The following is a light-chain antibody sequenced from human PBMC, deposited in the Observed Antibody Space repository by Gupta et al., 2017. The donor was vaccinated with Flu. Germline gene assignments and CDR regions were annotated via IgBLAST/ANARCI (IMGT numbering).Light chain of an antibody. CDR3: QQYDNILPIT. CDR1: QDITTF. V-gene: IGKV1-33*01. J-gene: IGKJ4*01. Sequence: DIQMTQSPSSLSASVGGRVTITCQASQDITTFLSGYQQKPGKAPKLLIYGASILQTGVPSRCSGSGCGTDLTFTISYRQPEDVATYYCQQYDNILPITFGGGTKVEI. CDR2: GAS.